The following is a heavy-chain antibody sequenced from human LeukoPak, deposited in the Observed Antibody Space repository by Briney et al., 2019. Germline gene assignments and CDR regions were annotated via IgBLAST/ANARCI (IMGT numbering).Heavy chain of an antibody. CDR3: TTVGRCYDR. CDR1: GFTFTNSA. V-gene: IGHV3-23*01. J-gene: IGHJ5*02. D-gene: IGHD2-15*01. CDR2: IRGGDI. Sequence: PGGSLRLSCAASGFTFTNSAMSWVRQAPGKGLEWVPGIRGGDIYYADPVKGRFAISRDDSKNTLYLQMNSLRAEDTAVYFCTTVGRCYDRWGQGTLVTVSS.